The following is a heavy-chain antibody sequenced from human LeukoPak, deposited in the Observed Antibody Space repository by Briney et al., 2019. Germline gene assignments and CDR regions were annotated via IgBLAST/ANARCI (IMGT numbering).Heavy chain of an antibody. Sequence: GGSLRLSCAASGFTFSSYAMHWVRQAPGKGLEWVAVISYDGSNKYYADSVKGRFTISRDNSKNTLYLQMNSLRAEDTAVYYCARVGSHCGGDRWGQGTLVTVSS. D-gene: IGHD2-21*01. CDR3: ARVGSHCGGDR. CDR1: GFTFSSYA. V-gene: IGHV3-30*04. J-gene: IGHJ5*02. CDR2: ISYDGSNK.